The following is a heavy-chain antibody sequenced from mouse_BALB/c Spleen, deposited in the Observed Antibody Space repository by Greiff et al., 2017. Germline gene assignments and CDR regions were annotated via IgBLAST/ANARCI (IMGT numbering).Heavy chain of an antibody. J-gene: IGHJ3*01. Sequence: QVHVKQSGPELVKPGASVKISCKASGYAFSSSWMNWVKQRPGQGLEWIGRIYPGDGDTNYNGKFKGKATLTADKSSSTAYMQLSSLTSVDSAVYFCARQGYRYEAWFAYWGQGTLVTVSA. CDR3: ARQGYRYEAWFAY. D-gene: IGHD2-14*01. CDR1: GYAFSSSW. V-gene: IGHV1-82*01. CDR2: IYPGDGDT.